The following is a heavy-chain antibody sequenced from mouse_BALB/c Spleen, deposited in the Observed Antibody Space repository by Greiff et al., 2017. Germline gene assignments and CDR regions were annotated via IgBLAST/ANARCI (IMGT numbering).Heavy chain of an antibody. CDR3: ARYGDDSYYAMDY. V-gene: IGHV7-3*02. Sequence: EVQLVESGAGLVQPAGSLRLSCATSGFTFTDYYMSWVRQPPGKALEWLGFIRNKANGYTTEYSASVKGRFTISRDNSQSILYLQMNTLRAEDSATYYCARYGDDSYYAMDYWGQGTSVTVSA. J-gene: IGHJ4*01. CDR2: IRNKANGYTT. D-gene: IGHD2-2*01. CDR1: GFTFTDYY.